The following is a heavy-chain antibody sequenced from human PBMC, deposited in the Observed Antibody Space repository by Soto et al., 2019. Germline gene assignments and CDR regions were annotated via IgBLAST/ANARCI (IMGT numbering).Heavy chain of an antibody. V-gene: IGHV3-30*18. Sequence: QVQLVESGGGVVQPGRSLRLSCAASGFTFSSYGMHWVRQAPGKGLEWVAVILSDGNNKFYVDSVKGRFTISRDNSKNTLYLQMDSLRVEDTAVYYCAKGRGNYWAIDSWGQGTRVTVSS. D-gene: IGHD1-7*01. CDR2: ILSDGNNK. J-gene: IGHJ4*02. CDR3: AKGRGNYWAIDS. CDR1: GFTFSSYG.